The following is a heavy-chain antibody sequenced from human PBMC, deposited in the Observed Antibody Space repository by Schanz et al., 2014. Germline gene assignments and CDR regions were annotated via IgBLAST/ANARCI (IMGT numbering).Heavy chain of an antibody. V-gene: IGHV3-11*04. CDR1: GFIFSDYY. Sequence: VQLVESGGGLVQPGGSLRLSCTASGFIFSDYYMAWIRQAPGKGPEYVSYISSGGTTTYHSDSVKGRFTMSRDNSKNTLYLQMNSLRAEDTAVYHCVSSGSYSSYAFWGQGTLVTVSS. J-gene: IGHJ4*02. CDR3: VSSGSYSSYAF. CDR2: ISSGGTTT. D-gene: IGHD3-10*01.